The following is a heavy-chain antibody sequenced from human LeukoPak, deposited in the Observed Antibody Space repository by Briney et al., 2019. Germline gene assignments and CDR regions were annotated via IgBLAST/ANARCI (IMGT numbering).Heavy chain of an antibody. CDR2: IYYSGST. CDR3: ARHVRSSLAQQWLVRDPTSYWYFDL. V-gene: IGHV4-39*01. D-gene: IGHD6-19*01. J-gene: IGHJ2*01. Sequence: SETLSLTCTVSGGSISSSSYYWGWIRQPPGKGLEWIGSIYYSGSTYYNPSLKSRVTISVDTSKNQFSLKLSSVTAADTAVYYCARHVRSSLAQQWLVRDPTSYWYFDLWGRGTLVTVSS. CDR1: GGSISSSSYY.